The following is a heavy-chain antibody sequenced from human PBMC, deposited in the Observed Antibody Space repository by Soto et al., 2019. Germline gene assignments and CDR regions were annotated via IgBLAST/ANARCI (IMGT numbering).Heavy chain of an antibody. Sequence: QLQLQESGSGLVKPSQTLSLTCAVSGGSISSGGYSWSWIRQPPGKGLEWIGYIYHSGSTYYNPSLNSRVTLSVDRSKNQFSLKLSSVPAAGTAVYYCAKNSHLERRGWWFDPWGQGTLVTVSS. CDR2: IYHSGST. CDR3: AKNSHLERRGWWFDP. V-gene: IGHV4-30-2*01. CDR1: GGSISSGGYS. D-gene: IGHD1-1*01. J-gene: IGHJ5*02.